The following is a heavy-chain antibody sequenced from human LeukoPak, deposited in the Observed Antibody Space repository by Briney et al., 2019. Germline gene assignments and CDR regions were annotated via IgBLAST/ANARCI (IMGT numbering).Heavy chain of an antibody. V-gene: IGHV4-39*02. D-gene: IGHD3-3*01. J-gene: IGHJ3*01. CDR3: ARFGGPHAF. Sequence: SETLSLTCTVSGDSISSSPYYWGWIRQPPGKGLEWIGTISYSGNTYYNSSLKSRVTISVDTSKNHFSLTLSSVTAADTAVYYCARFGGPHAFWGQGTMVTVSS. CDR1: GDSISSSPYY. CDR2: ISYSGNT.